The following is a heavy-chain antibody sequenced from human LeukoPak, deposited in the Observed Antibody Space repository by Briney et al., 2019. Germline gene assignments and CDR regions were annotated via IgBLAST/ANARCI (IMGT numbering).Heavy chain of an antibody. D-gene: IGHD3-16*01. Sequence: SETLSLTCAVSGASISGSGYYLGCVRQPPGKGMGWIGIIYFTGNTYSNTSLKSRVTISVDTSKNQFSLKLSSVTAADTAVYYCARAYYDYVWGSYGDAFDIWGQGTMVTVSS. CDR3: ARAYYDYVWGSYGDAFDI. V-gene: IGHV4-39*07. CDR1: GASISGSGYY. J-gene: IGHJ3*02. CDR2: IYFTGNT.